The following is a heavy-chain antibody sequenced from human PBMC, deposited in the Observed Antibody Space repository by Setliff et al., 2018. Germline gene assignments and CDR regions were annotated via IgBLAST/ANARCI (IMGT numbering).Heavy chain of an antibody. D-gene: IGHD3-10*01. Sequence: SETLSLTCTVSGGSVKSHYWSWIRQTPEKGQEWIGFVFYSGDTRYNPSLKSRVTMSVDTSMNQFSLNLNSVTAADTAVYYCARDRTYYASGTYTRWFDYWGQGSLVTVSS. CDR2: VFYSGDT. V-gene: IGHV4-59*02. CDR1: GGSVKSHY. J-gene: IGHJ4*02. CDR3: ARDRTYYASGTYTRWFDY.